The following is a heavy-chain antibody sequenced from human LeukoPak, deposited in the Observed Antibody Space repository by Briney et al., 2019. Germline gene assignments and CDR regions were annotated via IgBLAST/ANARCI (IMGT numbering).Heavy chain of an antibody. CDR3: ARGLDYGDFPRGY. CDR1: GYTFTGYY. Sequence: ASVKVSCKASGYTFTGYYMHWVRQAPGQGLEWMGRINPNSGGTNYAQKFQGRVTMTRDTSISTAYMELSRLRPDDTAVYYCARGLDYGDFPRGYWGQGTLVTVSS. J-gene: IGHJ4*02. D-gene: IGHD4-17*01. CDR2: INPNSGGT. V-gene: IGHV1-2*06.